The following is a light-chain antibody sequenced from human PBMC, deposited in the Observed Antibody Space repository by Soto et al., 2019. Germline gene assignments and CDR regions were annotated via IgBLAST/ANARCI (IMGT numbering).Light chain of an antibody. J-gene: IGKJ5*01. CDR3: QQLFDSPIT. CDR1: QDIRSD. CDR2: AAS. V-gene: IGKV1-17*01. Sequence: IQMTQSPSSLSASVGDSITITCRASQDIRSDLGWYQQKPGRAPKLLIYAASTLESGVPSRFSATVSGTEFSLTITSLQPEDFATYYCQQLFDSPITFGQGTRLEIK.